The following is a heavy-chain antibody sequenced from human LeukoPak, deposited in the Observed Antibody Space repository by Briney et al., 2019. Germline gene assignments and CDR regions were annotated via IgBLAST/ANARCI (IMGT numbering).Heavy chain of an antibody. CDR2: IYYSGST. Sequence: SETLSLTCTVSGGSISSSSYYWGWIRPPPGKGLEWIGSIYYSGSTYYNPSLKSRVTISVDTSKNQFSLKLSSVTAADTAVYYCAREWFGESYFDYWGQGTLVTVSS. V-gene: IGHV4-39*07. J-gene: IGHJ4*02. CDR1: GGSISSSSYY. D-gene: IGHD3-10*01. CDR3: AREWFGESYFDY.